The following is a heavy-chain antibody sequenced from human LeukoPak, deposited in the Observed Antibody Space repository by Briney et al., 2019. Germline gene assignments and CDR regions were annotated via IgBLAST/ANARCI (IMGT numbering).Heavy chain of an antibody. V-gene: IGHV4-34*01. D-gene: IGHD3-10*01. CDR3: ARDKLLIFRGVTAY. CDR1: GESLSGYY. Sequence: PSETLSLTCAVYGESLSGYYWSWIRQPPGKGLEWIGEINHSGSTNYNPPLKSRVTISVDMSKNQFSLKLTSVTAADTAVYYCARDKLLIFRGVTAYWGQGTLVTVSS. CDR2: INHSGST. J-gene: IGHJ4*02.